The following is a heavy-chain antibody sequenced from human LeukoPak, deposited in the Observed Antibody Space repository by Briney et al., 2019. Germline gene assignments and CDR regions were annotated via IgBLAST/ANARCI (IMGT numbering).Heavy chain of an antibody. CDR3: ARVNGYYGSGSYYNDGWFDP. Sequence: SETLSLTCTVSGGSISSHYWSWIRQPPGKGLVWIGYIYYSGSTNYNPSLKSRVTISVDTSKNQFSLKLSSVTAADTAVYYCARVNGYYGSGSYYNDGWFDPRGQGTLVTVSS. CDR2: IYYSGST. D-gene: IGHD3-10*01. V-gene: IGHV4-59*11. J-gene: IGHJ5*02. CDR1: GGSISSHY.